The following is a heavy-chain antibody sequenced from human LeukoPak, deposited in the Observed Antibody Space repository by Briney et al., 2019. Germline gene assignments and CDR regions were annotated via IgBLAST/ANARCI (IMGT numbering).Heavy chain of an antibody. Sequence: SETLSLTCAVYGGSFSGYYWSWIRQPPGKGLEWIGEINHSGSTNYNPSLKSRVTISVDTSKNQFSLKLSSVTAADTAVYYCARRLGYSSGWKVGAISGFGYWGQGTLVTVSS. J-gene: IGHJ4*02. D-gene: IGHD6-19*01. V-gene: IGHV4-34*01. CDR2: INHSGST. CDR1: GGSFSGYY. CDR3: ARRLGYSSGWKVGAISGFGY.